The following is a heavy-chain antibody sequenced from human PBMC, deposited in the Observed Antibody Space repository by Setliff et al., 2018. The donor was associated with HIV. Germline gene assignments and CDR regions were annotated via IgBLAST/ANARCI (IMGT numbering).Heavy chain of an antibody. Sequence: GASVKVSCKVSGYIFPDYYIQWVRQAPGKGLEWMGLIDPDRGDTVYAEKFQGRVTITADRSIDTAYMRLNSLTSEDTAMYFCAWGTQRPIDSWGQGTLVTVSS. V-gene: IGHV1-69-2*01. CDR2: IDPDRGDT. D-gene: IGHD3-16*01. J-gene: IGHJ4*02. CDR1: GYIFPDYY. CDR3: AWGTQRPIDS.